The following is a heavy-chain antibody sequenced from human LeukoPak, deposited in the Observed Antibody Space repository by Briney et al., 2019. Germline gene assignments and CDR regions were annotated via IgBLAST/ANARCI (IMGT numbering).Heavy chain of an antibody. D-gene: IGHD3-3*01. CDR2: IYYSGST. Sequence: PSETLSLTCTVSGGSISSAGYYWSWIRQPPGKGLEWIGYIYYSGSTNYNPSLKSRVTISVDTSKNQFSLKLSSVTAADTAVYYCARDNFGADYWGQGTLVTVSS. CDR3: ARDNFGADY. CDR1: GGSISSAGYY. V-gene: IGHV4-61*08. J-gene: IGHJ4*02.